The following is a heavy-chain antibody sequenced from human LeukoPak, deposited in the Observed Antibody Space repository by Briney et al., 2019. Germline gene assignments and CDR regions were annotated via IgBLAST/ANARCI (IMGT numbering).Heavy chain of an antibody. J-gene: IGHJ5*02. V-gene: IGHV1-18*04. D-gene: IGHD2-15*01. CDR1: GYTFTGYY. CDR2: ISAYNGNT. CDR3: AGSHPVRQFDP. Sequence: ASVKVSCKASGYTFTGYYMHWVRQAPGQGLEWMGWISAYNGNTNYAQKLQGRVTMTTDTSTSTAYMELRSLRSDDTAVYYCAGSHPVRQFDPWGQGTLVTVSS.